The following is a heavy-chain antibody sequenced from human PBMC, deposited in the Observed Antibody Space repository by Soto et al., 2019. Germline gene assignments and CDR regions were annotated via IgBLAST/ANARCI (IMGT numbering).Heavy chain of an antibody. J-gene: IGHJ4*02. V-gene: IGHV3-11*05. CDR2: ISSSSSYT. CDR3: ARVGPPVDS. Sequence: QVQLVESGGGLVKPGGSLRLSCAASGFTFSDYYMTWIRQAPGKGLEWVSYISSSSSYTNYAESVKGRFTISRDNAKNALYLQMNSLRAEDTDLYYCARVGPPVDSWGKGTLVTVSS. CDR1: GFTFSDYY.